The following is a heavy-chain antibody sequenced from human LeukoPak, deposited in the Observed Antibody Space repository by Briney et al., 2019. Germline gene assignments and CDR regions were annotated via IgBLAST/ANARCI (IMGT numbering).Heavy chain of an antibody. D-gene: IGHD4-23*01. Sequence: SGTLSLTCAVSGGSIISTNYYWGWIRQPLGKGLEWIGNIYYSGSTYYNPSLKSRVTISVDTSKNQFSLKLSSVTAADTAAYYCARSRRGNPGGPLHDYWGQGTLVTVSS. CDR3: ARSRRGNPGGPLHDY. V-gene: IGHV4-39*07. CDR2: IYYSGST. J-gene: IGHJ4*02. CDR1: GGSIISTNYY.